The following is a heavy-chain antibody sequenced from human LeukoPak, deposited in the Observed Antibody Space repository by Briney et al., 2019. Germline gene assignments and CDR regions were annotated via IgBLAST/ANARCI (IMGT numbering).Heavy chain of an antibody. D-gene: IGHD3-22*01. V-gene: IGHV3-49*04. CDR2: IRSKAYGGTT. CDR3: TREDSSGYSTRYYYYYMDV. Sequence: PGGSLRLSCAASGFTFSSYAMSWVRQAPGKGLEWVGFIRSKAYGGTTEYAASVKGRFTISRDDSKSIAYLQMNSLKTEDTAVYYCTREDSSGYSTRYYYYYMDVWGKGTTVTVSS. CDR1: GFTFSSYA. J-gene: IGHJ6*03.